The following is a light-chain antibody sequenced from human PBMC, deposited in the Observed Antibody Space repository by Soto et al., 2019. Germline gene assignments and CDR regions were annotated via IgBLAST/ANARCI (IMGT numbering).Light chain of an antibody. V-gene: IGKV3-15*01. CDR1: QSVSSN. J-gene: IGKJ3*01. CDR2: AAS. Sequence: EIVMTQSPATLSVSPGERATLSCRASQSVSSNLAWYQQKPGQAPRLLIYAASTRATGIPARFSGSRSGTEFTLIISSMQSEDFAVYHCQQCNNWRPWTFGPGNKVHIK. CDR3: QQCNNWRPWT.